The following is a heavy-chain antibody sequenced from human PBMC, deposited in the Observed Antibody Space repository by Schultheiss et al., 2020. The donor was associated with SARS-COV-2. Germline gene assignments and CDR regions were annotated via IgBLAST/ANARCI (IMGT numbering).Heavy chain of an antibody. CDR1: GFTFSSYA. V-gene: IGHV3-21*01. J-gene: IGHJ4*02. Sequence: GGSLRLSCAASGFTFSSYAMSWVRQAPGKGLEWVSSISSSSSYIYYADSVKGRFTISRDNAKNSLYLQMNSLRAEDTAVYYCAKGGSSSSWFSVWGQGTLVTVSS. D-gene: IGHD6-6*01. CDR3: AKGGSSSSWFSV. CDR2: ISSSSSYI.